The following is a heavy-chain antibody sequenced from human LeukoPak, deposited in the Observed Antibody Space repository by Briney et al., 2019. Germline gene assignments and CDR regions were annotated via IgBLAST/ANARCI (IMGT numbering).Heavy chain of an antibody. V-gene: IGHV3-7*01. D-gene: IGHD3-10*01. CDR1: GFTLSGYW. CDR3: ARDWVAGVPFDAFDI. CDR2: IKEDGSET. Sequence: GGSLRLSCAASGFTLSGYWMCWVRQAPGKGLEWVANIKEDGSETYYVDSVKGRFTISRDNAKNSLYLHMNSLTAEDTAMYYCARDWVAGVPFDAFDIWGQGTMVSVSS. J-gene: IGHJ3*02.